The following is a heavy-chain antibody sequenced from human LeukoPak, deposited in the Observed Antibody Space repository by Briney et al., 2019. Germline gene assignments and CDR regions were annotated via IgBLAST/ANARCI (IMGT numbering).Heavy chain of an antibody. Sequence: GRSLRLSCATSGFTFSSYGMHWVRQAPGKGLEWVAVIWYDGSNKYYADSVKGRFTISRDNSKNTLYLQMNSLRAEDTAVYYCARDRRRYCSSTSCSAQGYWGQGTLVTVSS. J-gene: IGHJ4*02. D-gene: IGHD2-2*01. CDR2: IWYDGSNK. CDR1: GFTFSSYG. CDR3: ARDRRRYCSSTSCSAQGY. V-gene: IGHV3-33*01.